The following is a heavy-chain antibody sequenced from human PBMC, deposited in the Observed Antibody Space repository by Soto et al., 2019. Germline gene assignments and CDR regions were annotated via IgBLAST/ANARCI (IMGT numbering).Heavy chain of an antibody. CDR2: ISSSSSYI. J-gene: IGHJ4*02. Sequence: GGSLRLSCAASGFTFSSYSMNWVRQAPGKGLEWVSSISSSSSYIYYADSVKGRFTISRDNAKNSLYLQMNSLRAEDTAVYYCARGYDILTGYSVGVFDYWGQGTLVTVSS. V-gene: IGHV3-21*01. CDR3: ARGYDILTGYSVGVFDY. D-gene: IGHD3-9*01. CDR1: GFTFSSYS.